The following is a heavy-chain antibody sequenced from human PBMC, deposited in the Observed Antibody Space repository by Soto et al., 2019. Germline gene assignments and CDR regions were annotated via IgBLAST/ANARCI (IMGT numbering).Heavy chain of an antibody. CDR2: ISWNSGSI. J-gene: IGHJ4*02. CDR3: AKDIYTRTSGYIFND. CDR1: GFTFSSYA. Sequence: EVQLLESGGGLVQPGGSLRLSCAASGFTFSSYAMSWVRQAPGKGLEWVSGISWNSGSIAYADSVKGRFTISRDNAKNSLYLQMNNLRPEDTAFYYCAKDIYTRTSGYIFNDWGQGTLVTVSS. V-gene: IGHV3-9*01. D-gene: IGHD3-22*01.